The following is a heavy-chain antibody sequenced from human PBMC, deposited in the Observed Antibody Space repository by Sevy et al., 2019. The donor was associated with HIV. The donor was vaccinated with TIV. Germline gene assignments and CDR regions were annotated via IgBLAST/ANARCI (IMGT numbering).Heavy chain of an antibody. J-gene: IGHJ4*02. D-gene: IGHD6-13*01. Sequence: GGSLRLSCAASGFTFSSYAMHWVRQAPGKGLEWVAVISYDGSNKYYADSVKGRFTISRDNSKNTLYLQMNSLGAEDTAVYYCAREDPRYSSSWYYFDYWGQGTLVTVSS. CDR1: GFTFSSYA. CDR3: AREDPRYSSSWYYFDY. V-gene: IGHV3-30-3*01. CDR2: ISYDGSNK.